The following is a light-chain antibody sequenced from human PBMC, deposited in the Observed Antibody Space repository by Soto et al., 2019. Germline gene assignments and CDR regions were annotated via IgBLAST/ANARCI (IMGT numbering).Light chain of an antibody. CDR3: SSYATSSTLDV. V-gene: IGLV2-14*03. CDR2: DVS. J-gene: IGLJ1*01. Sequence: QSLLTQPASVSGSAGQSITISCTGTSSDIGGYDYVSWYQHHPGKAPRLILYDVSNRPSGVSNRFSGSKSGNTASLTISGLQAEDEAEYYCSSYATSSTLDVFGTGTKVTVL. CDR1: SSDIGGYDY.